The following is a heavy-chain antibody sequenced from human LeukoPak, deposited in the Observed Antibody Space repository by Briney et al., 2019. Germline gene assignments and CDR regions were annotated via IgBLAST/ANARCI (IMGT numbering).Heavy chain of an antibody. V-gene: IGHV1-46*01. J-gene: IGHJ4*02. CDR3: SRERRSGSYYFDY. CDR2: VNPSGGNT. CDR1: GYTFSSYT. Sequence: GASVMVSCKAFGYTFSSYTMHWVRQAPGQGLEWMGIVNPSGGNTNYAQKFQGRVTMTGDMSTTTVYMELSSLRSEDTAVYYCSRERRSGSYYFDYWGQGTLVTVSS. D-gene: IGHD1-26*01.